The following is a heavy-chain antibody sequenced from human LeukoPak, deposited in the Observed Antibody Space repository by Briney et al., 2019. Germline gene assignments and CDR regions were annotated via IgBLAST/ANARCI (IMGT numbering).Heavy chain of an antibody. J-gene: IGHJ6*03. CDR2: IYPGDSDT. D-gene: IGHD3-10*01. CDR1: GYSFTSYW. CDR3: ARGNGRFGIPTPSNGYYYNMDV. Sequence: GESLKISCKGSGYSFTSYWIGWVRQMPGKGLEWMGIIYPGDSDTRYSPSFQGQVTISADKSISTAYLQWSSLKASDTAMYYRARGNGRFGIPTPSNGYYYNMDVGGKGTTVTISS. V-gene: IGHV5-51*01.